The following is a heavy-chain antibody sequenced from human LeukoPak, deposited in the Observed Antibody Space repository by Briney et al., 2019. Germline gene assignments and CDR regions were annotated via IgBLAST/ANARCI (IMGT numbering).Heavy chain of an antibody. D-gene: IGHD3-22*01. V-gene: IGHV1-69*13. CDR3: ARGVNYNDRSGYDY. J-gene: IGHJ4*02. CDR2: IIPIFGTA. Sequence: GASVKVSCKASGGTFSSYAISWVRQAPGQGLEWMGGIIPIFGTANYAQKFQGRVTITADESTSTAYMELSSLRSEDTAVYYCARGVNYNDRSGYDYWGQGTLVTVSS. CDR1: GGTFSSYA.